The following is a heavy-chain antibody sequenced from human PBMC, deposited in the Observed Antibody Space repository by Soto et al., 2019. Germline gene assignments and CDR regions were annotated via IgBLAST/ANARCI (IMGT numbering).Heavy chain of an antibody. J-gene: IGHJ4*02. Sequence: QVQLVESGGGVVQPGTSLRLSCAASGSTFSNYGMHWVRQAPGKGLEWVAVVWYDGTTKFYPDSVKGRFTISRDNSNNTRYLQMNSLRVEDTAVDYCATVDNYYGSVFWGQGTLVTVSS. V-gene: IGHV3-33*01. CDR2: VWYDGTTK. D-gene: IGHD3-10*01. CDR3: ATVDNYYGSVF. CDR1: GSTFSNYG.